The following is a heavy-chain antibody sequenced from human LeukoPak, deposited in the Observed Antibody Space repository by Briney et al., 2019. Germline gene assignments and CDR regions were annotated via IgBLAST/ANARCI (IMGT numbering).Heavy chain of an antibody. CDR2: IYYSGST. CDR3: ARHLSASDAFDI. D-gene: IGHD2/OR15-2a*01. J-gene: IGHJ3*02. CDR1: GGSISSSSYY. Sequence: TSSETLSLTCTVSGGSISSSSYYWGWIRQPPGKGLEWIGSIYYSGSTNYNPSLKSRVTISVDTSNNQFSLKLSSVTAADTALYYCARHLSASDAFDIWGQGTMVTVSS. V-gene: IGHV4-39*01.